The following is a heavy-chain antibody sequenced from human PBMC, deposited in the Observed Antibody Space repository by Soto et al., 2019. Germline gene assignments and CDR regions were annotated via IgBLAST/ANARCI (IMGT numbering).Heavy chain of an antibody. CDR3: ARGGYFDSSNYLAY. CDR1: GYTFTSYG. J-gene: IGHJ4*02. Sequence: GASVKVSCKASGYTFTSYGINWVRQAPGRGLEWMGCINPGNGNTKYSEHFQCRVIIYRDTSASTAYMELSSLRSEDTAVDYCARGGYFDSSNYLAYGGLGTLVNVSS. D-gene: IGHD3-22*01. CDR2: INPGNGNT. V-gene: IGHV1-3*01.